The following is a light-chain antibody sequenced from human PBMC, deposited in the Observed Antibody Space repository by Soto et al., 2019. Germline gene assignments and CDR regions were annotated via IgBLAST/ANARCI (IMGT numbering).Light chain of an antibody. J-gene: IGLJ3*02. Sequence: QSALTQPASVSGSPGQSITISCTGTSSDVGGYNYVSWYQQHPGKAPKLMIYEVSNRPSGVSNRFSGSKSGNTASLTISGLQAEDEAYYYCSSYTSSSSWVFGGGTQLTVL. CDR2: EVS. V-gene: IGLV2-14*01. CDR3: SSYTSSSSWV. CDR1: SSDVGGYNY.